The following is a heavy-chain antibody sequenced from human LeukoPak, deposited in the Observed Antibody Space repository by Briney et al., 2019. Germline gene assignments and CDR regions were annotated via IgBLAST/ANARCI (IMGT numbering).Heavy chain of an antibody. D-gene: IGHD1/OR15-1a*01. J-gene: IGHJ3*01. CDR2: INPTSGGT. Sequence: ASVKVSCKASGYTFTDYYMHWVRQAPGQGLEWVGWINPTSGGTNYAQKFQDRVTMTRDTSNNTSYMELSRLRSDDTAVYYCAREFRTTTWSYDAFDLWGQGTMVTVS. CDR3: AREFRTTTWSYDAFDL. CDR1: GYTFTDYY. V-gene: IGHV1-2*02.